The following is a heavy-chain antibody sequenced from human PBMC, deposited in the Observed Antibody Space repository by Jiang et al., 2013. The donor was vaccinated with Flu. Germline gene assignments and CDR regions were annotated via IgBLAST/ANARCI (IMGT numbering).Heavy chain of an antibody. Sequence: PGLVKPSQTLSLTCTVSGGSISSGGYYWSWIRQHPGKGLEWIGYIYYSGSTYYNPSLKSRVTISVDTSKNQFSLKLSSVTAADTAVYYCARAKAFEEPLEWSSNWFDPWGQGTLVTVSS. J-gene: IGHJ5*02. D-gene: IGHD3-3*01. CDR3: ARAKAFEEPLEWSSNWFDP. CDR2: IYYSGST. CDR1: GGSISSGGYY. V-gene: IGHV4-31*03.